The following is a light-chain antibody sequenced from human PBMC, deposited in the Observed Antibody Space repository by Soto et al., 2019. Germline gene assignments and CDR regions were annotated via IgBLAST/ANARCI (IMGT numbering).Light chain of an antibody. V-gene: IGLV1-40*01. CDR2: GNS. CDR3: QSYDSSLSGWV. Sequence: QPVLTQPPSVSGAPGQRVTISCTGSSSNIGAIYDVQWYQQLPGTAPKLLIYGNSNRPSGVPDRFSGSKSGTSASLAITGLQAEDEADYYCQSYDSSLSGWVFGGGTKVTVL. J-gene: IGLJ3*02. CDR1: SSNIGAIYD.